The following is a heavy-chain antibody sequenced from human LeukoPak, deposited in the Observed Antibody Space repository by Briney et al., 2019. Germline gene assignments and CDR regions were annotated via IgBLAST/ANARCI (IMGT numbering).Heavy chain of an antibody. J-gene: IGHJ4*02. CDR1: GFIFSNDV. V-gene: IGHV3-33*01. CDR3: ARVPYGSGWYYFDY. CDR2: IWYDGSNT. D-gene: IGHD6-19*01. Sequence: GGSLRLSCEASGFIFSNDVMHWVRQAPGKGLECVAVIWYDGSNTYYADSVKGRFTISRDNSKNTLYLQMNSLRVEDTAVYYCARVPYGSGWYYFDYWGQGTLVTVSS.